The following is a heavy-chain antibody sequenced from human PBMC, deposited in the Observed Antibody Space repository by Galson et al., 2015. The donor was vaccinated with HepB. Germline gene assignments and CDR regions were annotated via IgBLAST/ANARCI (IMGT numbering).Heavy chain of an antibody. J-gene: IGHJ4*02. CDR3: AIPGNDYGDEASFDY. V-gene: IGHV1-18*01. Sequence: SVKVSCKASGYTFTSYGISWVRQAPGQGLEWMGWISAYNGNTNYAQKLQGRVTMTTDTSTSTAYMELRSLRSDDTAVYYCAIPGNDYGDEASFDYWGQGTLVTVSS. CDR2: ISAYNGNT. CDR1: GYTFTSYG. D-gene: IGHD4-17*01.